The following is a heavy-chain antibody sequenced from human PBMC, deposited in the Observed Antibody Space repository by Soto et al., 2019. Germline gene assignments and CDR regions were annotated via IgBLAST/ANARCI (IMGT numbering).Heavy chain of an antibody. Sequence: PSETLSPTCTVSGGSILSGGYYWMWIRQHPGKGLEWIGYIYYSGNTNYNPSLKSRVTISVDTSKNQFSLKLSSVTAADTAVYYCARLLRLVAHFDYWGQGTLVTVSS. CDR2: IYYSGNT. J-gene: IGHJ4*02. V-gene: IGHV4-31*03. CDR3: ARLLRLVAHFDY. D-gene: IGHD5-12*01. CDR1: GGSILSGGYY.